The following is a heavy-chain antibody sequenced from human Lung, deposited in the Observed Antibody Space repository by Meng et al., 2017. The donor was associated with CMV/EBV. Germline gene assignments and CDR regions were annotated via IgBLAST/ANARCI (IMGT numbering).Heavy chain of an antibody. CDR2: IYYSGST. Sequence: LXXTVSGGSFSGGYYWSWIRQHPGKGLELIGYIYYSGSTNYNPSLKSRVTMSIDTSKNQFSLKLTSVTAADTAVYYCARSKGYCSGGSCISRFDPWGQGXPVTVSS. J-gene: IGHJ5*02. D-gene: IGHD2-15*01. CDR1: GGSFSGGYY. CDR3: ARSKGYCSGGSCISRFDP. V-gene: IGHV4-31*03.